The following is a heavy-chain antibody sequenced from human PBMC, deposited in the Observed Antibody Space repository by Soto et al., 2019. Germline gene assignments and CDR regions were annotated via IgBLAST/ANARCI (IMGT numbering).Heavy chain of an antibody. CDR2: MYNTGST. J-gene: IGHJ6*02. V-gene: IGHV4-59*01. D-gene: IGHD2-21*02. CDR3: ARDLWGYCGADCYPLDV. CDR1: GGSISSYY. Sequence: SETLSLTCTVSGGSISSYYWSWIRQPPGKGLEWIGYMYNTGSTIYNPSTKSRVTISVDTSKNQFSLKLNSVTAADTVVYFCARDLWGYCGADCYPLDVWGQGTTVTVS.